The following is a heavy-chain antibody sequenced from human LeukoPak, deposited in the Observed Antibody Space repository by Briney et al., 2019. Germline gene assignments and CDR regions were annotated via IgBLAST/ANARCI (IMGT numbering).Heavy chain of an antibody. CDR2: INPSGGST. V-gene: IGHV1-46*01. Sequence: ASVKVSCKASGYTFTSYGISWVRQAPGQGLEWMGIINPSGGSTSYAQKFQGRVTMTRDMSTSTVYMELSSLRSEDTAVYYCARAIYEGFWSGYSGDYYYMDVWGKGTTVTVSS. J-gene: IGHJ6*03. CDR1: GYTFTSYG. CDR3: ARAIYEGFWSGYSGDYYYMDV. D-gene: IGHD3-3*01.